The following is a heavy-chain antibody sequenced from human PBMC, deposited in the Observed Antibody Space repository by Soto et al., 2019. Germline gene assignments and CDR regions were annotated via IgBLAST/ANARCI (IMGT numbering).Heavy chain of an antibody. CDR1: GGSVSTGMKY. D-gene: IGHD3-10*01. J-gene: IGHJ6*02. CDR3: MKAHESGDFLGMSV. V-gene: IGHV4-61*01. Sequence: PSETLSLTXTVSGGSVSTGMKYWGWVRQPPGKALEFIGYMYKTGETLLNSSLKSRVTLSMETSKNQFSLTLSSVTAADTAVYFCMKAHESGDFLGMSVWGPGTTVTVSS. CDR2: MYKTGET.